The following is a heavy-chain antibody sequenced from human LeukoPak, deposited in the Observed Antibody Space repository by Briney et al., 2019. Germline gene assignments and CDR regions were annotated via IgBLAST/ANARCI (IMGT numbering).Heavy chain of an antibody. D-gene: IGHD3-16*01. CDR1: GYTFTSYD. CDR3: ARGSRWGRYFDL. Sequence: GASVKVSCKASGYTFTSYDINWVRQATGQGLEWLGWMNPNSGNTGYAQKFQGRVTMTRNTSISTAYMELSSLRSEDTAVYYCARGSRWGRYFDLWGRGTLVTVSS. CDR2: MNPNSGNT. J-gene: IGHJ2*01. V-gene: IGHV1-8*01.